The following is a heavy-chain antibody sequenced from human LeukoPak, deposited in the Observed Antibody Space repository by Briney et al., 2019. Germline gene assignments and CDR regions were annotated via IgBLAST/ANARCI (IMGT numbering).Heavy chain of an antibody. CDR2: ISWNSGSI. V-gene: IGHV3-9*01. D-gene: IGHD5-18*01. J-gene: IGHJ4*02. Sequence: GRSLRLSCAASGFTFDDYAMHWVRQAPGKGLEWVSGISWNSGSIGYADSVKGRFTISRDNAKSSLYLQMNSLRAEDTALYYCAKDISGYSYGFFDYWGQGTLVTVSS. CDR1: GFTFDDYA. CDR3: AKDISGYSYGFFDY.